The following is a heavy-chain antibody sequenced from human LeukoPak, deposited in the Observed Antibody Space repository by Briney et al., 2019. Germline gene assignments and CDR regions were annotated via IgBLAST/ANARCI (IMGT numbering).Heavy chain of an antibody. V-gene: IGHV3-30-3*01. D-gene: IGHD1-26*01. CDR1: GFTFNNYA. CDR2: ISYDGSNK. J-gene: IGHJ4*02. CDR3: ARDGGRDKEDY. Sequence: GGSLRLSCAAPGFTFNNYAMHWVRQAPGKGLEWVAVISYDGSNKYYADSVKGRFTISRDNSKNTLYLQMNSLRAEDTAVYYCARDGGRDKEDYWGQGTLVTVSS.